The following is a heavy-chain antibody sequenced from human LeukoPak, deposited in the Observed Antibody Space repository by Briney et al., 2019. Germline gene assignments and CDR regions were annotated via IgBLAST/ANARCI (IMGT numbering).Heavy chain of an antibody. CDR1: GGSISSSSYY. CDR3: ARQYLGDYYGSGSYYTRGGYYFDY. Sequence: KSSETLSLTCTVSGGSISSSSYYWGWIRQPPGKGLEWIGSIYYSGSTYYNPSLKSRVTISVDTSKNQFSLKLSSVTAADTAVYYCARQYLGDYYGSGSYYTRGGYYFDYWGQGTLVTVSS. J-gene: IGHJ4*02. CDR2: IYYSGST. V-gene: IGHV4-39*01. D-gene: IGHD3-10*01.